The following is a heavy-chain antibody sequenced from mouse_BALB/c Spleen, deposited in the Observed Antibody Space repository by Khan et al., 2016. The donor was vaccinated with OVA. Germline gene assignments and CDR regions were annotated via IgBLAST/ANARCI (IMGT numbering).Heavy chain of an antibody. Sequence: VQLKESGPGLVKPSQSLSLTCTVTGYSITSDYAWNWIRQFPGNKLEWMGYISSTGSTSYNPSLKSRISIIRDISKNQFFLQLKSVTTEDTATYYCARSLYYSYGYALDCWGRGTSVTVSS. J-gene: IGHJ4*01. D-gene: IGHD2-12*01. CDR1: GYSITSDYA. CDR3: ARSLYYSYGYALDC. CDR2: ISSTGST. V-gene: IGHV3-2*02.